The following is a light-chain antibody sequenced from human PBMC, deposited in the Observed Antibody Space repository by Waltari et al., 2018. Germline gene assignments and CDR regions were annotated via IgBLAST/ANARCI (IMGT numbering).Light chain of an antibody. CDR2: GAS. CDR3: QQYGSSPPDT. V-gene: IGKV3-20*01. CDR1: QSVSSSY. J-gene: IGKJ2*01. Sequence: DIVLTQSPCTLSLSPGERATLSCRASQSVSSSYLAWYQQKPGQAPRLLIYGASSRATGSPDRFSGSGSGTDFTLTISRLEPEDFAVYYCQQYGSSPPDTFGQGTKLEIK.